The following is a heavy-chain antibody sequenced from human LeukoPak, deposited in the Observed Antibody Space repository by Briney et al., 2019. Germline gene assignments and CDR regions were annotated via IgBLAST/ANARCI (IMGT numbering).Heavy chain of an antibody. V-gene: IGHV3-23*01. CDR3: AKGYDFWSAHAMDV. CDR1: GFTFSSYA. CDR2: ISGGGGST. D-gene: IGHD3-3*01. Sequence: GGSLRLSCAASGFTFSSYAMSWVRQAPGKGLEWVSAISGGGGSTYYADSAKGRFTISRDNSKNTLYLQMNSLRAEDTAVYYCAKGYDFWSAHAMDVWGQGTTVTVSS. J-gene: IGHJ6*02.